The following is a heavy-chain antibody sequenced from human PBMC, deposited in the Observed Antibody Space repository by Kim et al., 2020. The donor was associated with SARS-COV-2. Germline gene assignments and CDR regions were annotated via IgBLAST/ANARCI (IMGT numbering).Heavy chain of an antibody. CDR3: ARDYVFWTGPSDYDYYMDV. Sequence: SQTLSLTCAISGDSVSSNRAAWNWIRQSPSRGLEWLGRTYFRSKWYNDYAVSVKSRITINPDTSKNQFSLRLNSVTPEDTAVYYCARDYVFWTGPSDYDYYMDVWGKGTTVTVSS. V-gene: IGHV6-1*01. CDR1: GDSVSSNRAA. J-gene: IGHJ6*03. CDR2: TYFRSKWYN. D-gene: IGHD3-3*01.